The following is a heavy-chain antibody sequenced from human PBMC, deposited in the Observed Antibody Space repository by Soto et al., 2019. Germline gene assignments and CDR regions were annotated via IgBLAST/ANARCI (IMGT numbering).Heavy chain of an antibody. CDR1: GGTFSSYA. J-gene: IGHJ5*02. D-gene: IGHD2-15*01. CDR2: IIPIFGTA. V-gene: IGHV1-69*01. CDR3: ARAWGYCSGGSCSSEDRWFDP. Sequence: QVQLVQSGAEVKKPGSSVKVSCKASGGTFSSYAISWVRQAPGQGLEWMGGIIPIFGTANYAQKFQGRVTITADESTSTAYMELSSLRSEDTAVYYCARAWGYCSGGSCSSEDRWFDPWGQGTLVTVSS.